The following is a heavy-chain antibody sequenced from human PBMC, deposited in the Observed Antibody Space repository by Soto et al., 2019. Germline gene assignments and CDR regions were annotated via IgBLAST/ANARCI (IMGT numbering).Heavy chain of an antibody. J-gene: IGHJ4*02. CDR3: ARDRDDYGSGNYYNRIDF. CDR1: GGIFSTYA. Sequence: QVQLVQSGAEVKKPGSSVKVSCKASGGIFSTYAISWLRQAPGQGLEWMGGIIPIFGTPNYAQRFQGRVTITADESTPTSYMELSRPKSEDTAVYYCARDRDDYGSGNYYNRIDFWGQGTLVTVSS. D-gene: IGHD3-10*01. CDR2: IIPIFGTP. V-gene: IGHV1-69*01.